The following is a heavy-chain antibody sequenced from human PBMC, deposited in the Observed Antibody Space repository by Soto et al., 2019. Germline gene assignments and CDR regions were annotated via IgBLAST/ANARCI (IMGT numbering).Heavy chain of an antibody. CDR1: GGSITNANW. J-gene: IGHJ4*02. Sequence: QVQLQESGPGLVKPSGTLSLTCDVSGGSITNANWWSWVRQPPGKGLEWIGEIYYNGITKRNPSLXXRXXISLDTSKKQVSLELTSVTAAATAVYYCARTNYANCACLDSWGQGTLVTVSS. CDR3: ARTNYANCACLDS. V-gene: IGHV4-4*02. D-gene: IGHD2-2*01. CDR2: IYYNGIT.